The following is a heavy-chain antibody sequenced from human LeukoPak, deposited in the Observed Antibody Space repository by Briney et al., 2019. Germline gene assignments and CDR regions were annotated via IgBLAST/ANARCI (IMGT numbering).Heavy chain of an antibody. V-gene: IGHV4-61*02. Sequence: PSETLSLTCTVSGGSITNLNYYWTWIRQPAGKGLEWIGRIYTSGSTNYNPSLKSRVTISVDTSKNQFSLKLSSVTAADTAVYYCARFVVVPTQYYFDYWGQGTLVTVSS. CDR2: IYTSGST. J-gene: IGHJ4*02. CDR1: GGSITNLNYY. D-gene: IGHD2-2*01. CDR3: ARFVVVPTQYYFDY.